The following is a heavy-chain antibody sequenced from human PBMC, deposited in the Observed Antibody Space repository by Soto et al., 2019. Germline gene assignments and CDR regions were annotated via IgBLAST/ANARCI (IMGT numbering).Heavy chain of an antibody. J-gene: IGHJ5*02. CDR2: INSDGRST. V-gene: IGHV3-74*01. CDR1: GFTFSSYW. D-gene: IGHD6-13*01. CDR3: ARDEPGSWFNWFDP. Sequence: EVQLVESGGGLVQPGGSLRLSCAASGFTFSSYWMHWVHQAPGKGRGWVSRINSDGRSTSYADSVKGRVTISRDNAKHTLYLQMNSLRAEDTAVYYCARDEPGSWFNWFDPWGQGTLVTVSS.